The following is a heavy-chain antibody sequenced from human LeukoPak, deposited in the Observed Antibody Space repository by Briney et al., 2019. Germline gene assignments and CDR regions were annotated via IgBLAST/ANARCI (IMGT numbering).Heavy chain of an antibody. D-gene: IGHD3-10*01. CDR3: AKDIYPVHGSGSYFWFDP. Sequence: GGSLRLSCAASGFTFDYYTMYWVRQAPGKGLEWVSGISWNSGSIGYADSVKGRFTISRDNAKNSLYLQMNSLRAEDTALYYCAKDIYPVHGSGSYFWFDPWGQGTLVTVSS. CDR2: ISWNSGSI. CDR1: GFTFDYYT. J-gene: IGHJ5*02. V-gene: IGHV3-9*01.